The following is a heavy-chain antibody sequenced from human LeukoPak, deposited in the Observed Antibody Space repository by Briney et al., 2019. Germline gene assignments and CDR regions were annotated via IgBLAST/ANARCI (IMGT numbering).Heavy chain of an antibody. CDR1: GGSISSYD. V-gene: IGHV4-59*01. CDR3: ARGYGGWYGPEDY. D-gene: IGHD6-19*01. Sequence: PSETLSLTCTVSGGSISSYDWSWIRQPPGKGLEWIGYIYYSGSTNYNPSLKSRVTISVDTSKNQFSLKLSSVTAADTAVYYCARGYGGWYGPEDYWGQGTPVTVSS. CDR2: IYYSGST. J-gene: IGHJ4*02.